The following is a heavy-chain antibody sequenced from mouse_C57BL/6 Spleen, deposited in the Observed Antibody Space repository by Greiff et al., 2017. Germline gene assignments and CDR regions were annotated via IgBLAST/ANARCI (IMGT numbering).Heavy chain of an antibody. Sequence: EVNVVESEGGLVQPGSSMKLSCTASGFTFSDYYMAWVRQVPEKGLEWVANINYDGSSTYYLDSLKSRFIISRDNAKNILYLQMSSLKSEDTATDYCARVRFLSYFDYWGQGTTLTVSS. CDR3: ARVRFLSYFDY. CDR1: GFTFSDYY. CDR2: INYDGSST. D-gene: IGHD6-2*01. J-gene: IGHJ2*01. V-gene: IGHV5-16*01.